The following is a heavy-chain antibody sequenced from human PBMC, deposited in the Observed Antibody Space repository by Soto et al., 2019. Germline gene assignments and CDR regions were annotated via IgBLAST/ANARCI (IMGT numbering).Heavy chain of an antibody. D-gene: IGHD3-10*01. Sequence: WTWIRQHPGKGLEWIGYIYYSGSTYYNPSLKSRVTISVDTSKNQFSLKLSSVTAADTAVYYCARLLCFGELSGCYGMDVW. CDR3: ARLLCFGELSGCYGMDV. V-gene: IGHV4-31*02. J-gene: IGHJ6*01. CDR2: IYYSGST.